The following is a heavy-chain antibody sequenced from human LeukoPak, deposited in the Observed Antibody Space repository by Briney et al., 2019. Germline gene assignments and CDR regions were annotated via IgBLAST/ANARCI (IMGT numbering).Heavy chain of an antibody. J-gene: IGHJ4*02. CDR2: IYYSGNT. V-gene: IGHV4-30-4*01. Sequence: SQTLSLTCTVSGGSISSGDYYWSWIRQPPGKGLEWIGYIYYSGNTYYNPSLKSRVAISVDTSQNQFSLKLSSVTAADTAVYYCARGGSTTWRIGYYFDYWGQGALVTVPS. D-gene: IGHD6-13*01. CDR1: GGSISSGDYY. CDR3: ARGGSTTWRIGYYFDY.